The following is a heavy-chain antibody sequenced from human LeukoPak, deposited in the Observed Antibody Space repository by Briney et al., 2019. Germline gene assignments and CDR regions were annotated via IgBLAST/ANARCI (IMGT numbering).Heavy chain of an antibody. J-gene: IGHJ6*03. CDR2: ISGSGGST. Sequence: GGSLRLSCAASGFTFSSYAMSWVRQAPGKGLEWVSAISGSGGSTYYADSVKGRFTISRDNSKNTLYLQMNSLRAEDTAVYYCARVSGSSHYYHYMDVWGKGTTVTVSS. V-gene: IGHV3-23*01. D-gene: IGHD6-13*01. CDR1: GFTFSSYA. CDR3: ARVSGSSHYYHYMDV.